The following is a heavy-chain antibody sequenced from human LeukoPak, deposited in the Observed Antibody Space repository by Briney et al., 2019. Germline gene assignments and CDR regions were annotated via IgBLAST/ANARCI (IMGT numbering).Heavy chain of an antibody. Sequence: GGSLRLSCAVSGITLSNYGMSWVRQAPGKGLEWVAGISDSGGSTNYADSVKGRFTISRDNPKNTLYLQMNSLRAEDTAVYFCAKRGVVIRVILVGFHQEAYYFDSWGQGALVTVSS. D-gene: IGHD3-22*01. V-gene: IGHV3-23*01. CDR1: GITLSNYG. CDR2: ISDSGGST. J-gene: IGHJ4*02. CDR3: AKRGVVIRVILVGFHQEAYYFDS.